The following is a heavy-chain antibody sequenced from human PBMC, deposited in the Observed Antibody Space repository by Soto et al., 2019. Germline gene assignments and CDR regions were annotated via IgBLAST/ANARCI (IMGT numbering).Heavy chain of an antibody. J-gene: IGHJ3*02. Sequence: PSKTPSLTCTVSGGSISSGGYYWSWIRQHPGKGLEWIGYIYYSGSTYYNPSLKSRVTISVDTSKNQFSLKLSSVTAADTAFYYFARARLDQTPSPAFDIWGQGTRVTVSS. CDR2: IYYSGST. D-gene: IGHD1-1*01. CDR1: GGSISSGGYY. CDR3: ARARLDQTPSPAFDI. V-gene: IGHV4-31*03.